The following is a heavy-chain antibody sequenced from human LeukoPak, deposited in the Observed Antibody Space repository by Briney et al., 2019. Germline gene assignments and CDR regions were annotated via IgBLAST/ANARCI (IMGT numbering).Heavy chain of an antibody. J-gene: IGHJ4*02. CDR3: ARDKGMYYYGSGDDY. CDR1: GGTFSSYA. CDR2: IIPIFGTA. Sequence: SVKVSCKASGGTFSSYAISWVRQAPGQGLEWMGGIIPIFGTANYAQKFQGRVTTTADKSTSTAYMELSSLRSEDTAVYYCARDKGMYYYGSGDDYWGQGTLVTVSS. D-gene: IGHD3-10*01. V-gene: IGHV1-69*06.